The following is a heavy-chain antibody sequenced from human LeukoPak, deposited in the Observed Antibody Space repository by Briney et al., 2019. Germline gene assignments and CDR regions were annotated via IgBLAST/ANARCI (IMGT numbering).Heavy chain of an antibody. Sequence: ASVNVCFTASGGTFSINTNSWVRQAHGQGLECMGGIIPIFGTANYAQKFQGRVTITADESTSTAYMELSSLRYEDTAVYYCARVWCSGGSCYSSRGAFDIWGQGTMVTVSS. V-gene: IGHV1-69*13. CDR1: GGTFSINT. D-gene: IGHD2-15*01. CDR2: IIPIFGTA. J-gene: IGHJ3*02. CDR3: ARVWCSGGSCYSSRGAFDI.